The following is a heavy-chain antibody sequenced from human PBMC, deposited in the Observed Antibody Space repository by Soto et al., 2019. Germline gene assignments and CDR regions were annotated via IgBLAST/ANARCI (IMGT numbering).Heavy chain of an antibody. Sequence: QVQLVESGGGVVQPGRSLRLSCAASGFTFSSYGMHWVRQAPGKGLEWVAVIWYDGSNKYYADSVKGRFTISRDNSKNTLYLQMNSLRAEDTAVYYCARDRIPVTIVPGGSSMDVWGQGTTVTVSS. J-gene: IGHJ6*02. CDR1: GFTFSSYG. D-gene: IGHD4-17*01. CDR3: ARDRIPVTIVPGGSSMDV. CDR2: IWYDGSNK. V-gene: IGHV3-33*01.